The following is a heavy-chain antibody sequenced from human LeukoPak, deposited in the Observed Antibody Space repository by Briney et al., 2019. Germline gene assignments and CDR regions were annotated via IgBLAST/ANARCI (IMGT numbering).Heavy chain of an antibody. CDR2: IYTSGST. D-gene: IGHD4/OR15-4a*01. V-gene: IGHV4-59*10. Sequence: SETLSLTCAVYGGSFSPYYWSWIRQPAGKGLEWIGRIYTSGSTNYNPSLKSRVTISVDKSKNQFSLKLSSVTAADTAVYYCARGAKSYYYYMDVWGKGTTVTVSS. J-gene: IGHJ6*03. CDR3: ARGAKSYYYYMDV. CDR1: GGSFSPYY.